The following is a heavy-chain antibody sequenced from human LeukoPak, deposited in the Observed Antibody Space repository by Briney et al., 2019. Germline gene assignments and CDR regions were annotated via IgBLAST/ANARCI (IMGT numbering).Heavy chain of an antibody. D-gene: IGHD3-10*01. V-gene: IGHV3-23*01. CDR2: ISGSGGST. J-gene: IGHJ5*02. CDR3: AKDQEDQTTSNYGSGFDP. Sequence: GGSLRLSCAASGFTFSSYGMSWVRQAPGKGLEWVSAISGSGGSTYYADSVKGRFTISRDNSKNTRYLQMNSLRAEDTAVYYCAKDQEDQTTSNYGSGFDPWGQGTLVTVSS. CDR1: GFTFSSYG.